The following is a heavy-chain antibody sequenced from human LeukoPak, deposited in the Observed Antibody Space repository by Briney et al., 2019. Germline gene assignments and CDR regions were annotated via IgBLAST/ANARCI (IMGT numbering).Heavy chain of an antibody. CDR2: INHSGST. Sequence: SETLSLTCAVYGGSFSGYYWSWIRQPPGKGLEWIGEINHSGSTNCNPSLKSRVTISVDTSKNQFSLKLSSVTAADTAVYYCARVGHDYGDFDYWGQGTLVTVSS. CDR3: ARVGHDYGDFDY. V-gene: IGHV4-34*01. D-gene: IGHD4-17*01. J-gene: IGHJ4*02. CDR1: GGSFSGYY.